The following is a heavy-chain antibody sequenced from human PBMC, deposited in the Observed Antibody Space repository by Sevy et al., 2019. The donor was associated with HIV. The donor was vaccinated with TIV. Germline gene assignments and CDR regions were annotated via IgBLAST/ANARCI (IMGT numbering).Heavy chain of an antibody. CDR2: INPSGGTT. CDR3: ARAPSWYDSSGYNAPDI. V-gene: IGHV1-46*02. J-gene: IGHJ3*02. D-gene: IGHD3-22*01. Sequence: ASVKVSCKASGDTFNSYHVHWVRQAPGQGLEWMGIINPSGGTTSYAQKFQGRVTMTRDTSTSTVYMELSSLRSEDTAVYYCARAPSWYDSSGYNAPDIWGQGTMVTVSS. CDR1: GDTFNSYH.